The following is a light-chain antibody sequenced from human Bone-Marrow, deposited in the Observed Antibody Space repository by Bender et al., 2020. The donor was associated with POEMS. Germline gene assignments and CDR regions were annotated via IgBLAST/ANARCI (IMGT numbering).Light chain of an antibody. Sequence: QSALTQPPSASGSPGQSVTISCTGSSSDVGGYNFVSWYQQHPGKAPKLMIFEVTKRPSGVPDRFSGSKSGNTASLTVSGLQADDEADYYCSSYAGRSSYVVFGGGTKLTVL. J-gene: IGLJ2*01. CDR2: EVT. CDR1: SSDVGGYNF. CDR3: SSYAGRSSYVV. V-gene: IGLV2-8*01.